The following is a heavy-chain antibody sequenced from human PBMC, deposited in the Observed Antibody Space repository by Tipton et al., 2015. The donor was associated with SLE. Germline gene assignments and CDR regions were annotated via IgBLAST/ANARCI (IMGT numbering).Heavy chain of an antibody. D-gene: IGHD2-15*01. CDR1: GCSISSIY. CDR2: IYYSGST. J-gene: IGHJ3*02. CDR3: ATGGYPDAFDM. Sequence: TLSLTCTFSGCSISSIYWNWIRQPPGQGLEWIGYIYYSGSTKYNPSPKSRITISEDTSKNQFSLKLSSVTAADTAVYYCATGGYPDAFDMWGQGTMVTVSS. V-gene: IGHV4-59*01.